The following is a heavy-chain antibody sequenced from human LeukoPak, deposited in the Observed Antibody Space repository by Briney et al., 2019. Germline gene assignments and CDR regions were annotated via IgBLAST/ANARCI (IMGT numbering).Heavy chain of an antibody. J-gene: IGHJ4*02. CDR3: ARGVAMFDY. Sequence: GGSLRLSCAASGFAFSSYTMNWVRQAPGKGLEWVSSISSSSSYIYYADSVKGRFTISRDNAKNSLYLQMNSLRAEDTAVYYCARGVAMFDYWGQGTLVTVSS. D-gene: IGHD2-15*01. V-gene: IGHV3-21*01. CDR1: GFAFSSYT. CDR2: ISSSSSYI.